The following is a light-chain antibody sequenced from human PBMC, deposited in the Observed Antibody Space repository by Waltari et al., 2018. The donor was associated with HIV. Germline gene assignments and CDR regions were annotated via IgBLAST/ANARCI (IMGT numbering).Light chain of an antibody. V-gene: IGKV1-5*03. CDR1: QNVDNW. CDR2: KTS. CDR3: QQYKSFSLT. J-gene: IGKJ5*01. Sequence: DIQMTQSTSTLSVSVGDRVIITCRSSQNVDNWLDWYQQRPGSAPKVLIYKTSTLQTGVPSRFSGSGSGTEFSLTISSLQPDDFATYYCQQYKSFSLTFGQGTRLEIK.